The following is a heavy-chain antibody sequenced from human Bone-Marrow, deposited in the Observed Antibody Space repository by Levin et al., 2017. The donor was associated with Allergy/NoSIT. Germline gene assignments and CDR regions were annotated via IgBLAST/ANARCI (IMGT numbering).Heavy chain of an antibody. CDR2: IKSRSLGGAT. CDR3: TTGHYDFTIAAFHV. D-gene: IGHD3/OR15-3a*01. CDR1: GFTFTNAW. V-gene: IGHV3-15*07. Sequence: GGSLRLSCAASGFTFTNAWMNWVRQAPGKGLEWVGRIKSRSLGGATDYAAPVRGRFTISREDSQDTLFLQMNNLKTEDTAVYYCTTGHYDFTIAAFHVWGQGTMVTVSS. J-gene: IGHJ3*01.